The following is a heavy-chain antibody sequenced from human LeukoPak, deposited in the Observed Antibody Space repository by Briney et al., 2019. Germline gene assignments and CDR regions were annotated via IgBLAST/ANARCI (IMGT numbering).Heavy chain of an antibody. CDR3: ARPRGDSSGWYYYFDY. J-gene: IGHJ4*02. CDR1: GYSFTSYW. V-gene: IGHV5-51*01. Sequence: GESLKISCKGSGYSFTSYWIGWVGQMPGKGLEWMGIIYPGDFDTRYSPSFQGQVTISADKSISTAYLQWSSLKASDTAMYYCARPRGDSSGWYYYFDYWGQGTLVTVSS. CDR2: IYPGDFDT. D-gene: IGHD6-19*01.